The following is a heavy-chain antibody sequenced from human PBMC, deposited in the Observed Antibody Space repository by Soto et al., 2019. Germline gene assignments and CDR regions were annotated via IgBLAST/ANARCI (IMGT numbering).Heavy chain of an antibody. J-gene: IGHJ4*02. V-gene: IGHV4-31*03. Sequence: KASETLSLTCTVSGGSISRGGYFWSWIRQHPGRGLECIGFIYYTGSTYYNPALQSRVTISVDTSENQFSLKLSSVTAAGTAVYYCARGGSFGAGSYYNLDYWGQGMLVTVSS. D-gene: IGHD3-10*01. CDR2: IYYTGST. CDR3: ARGGSFGAGSYYNLDY. CDR1: GGSISRGGYF.